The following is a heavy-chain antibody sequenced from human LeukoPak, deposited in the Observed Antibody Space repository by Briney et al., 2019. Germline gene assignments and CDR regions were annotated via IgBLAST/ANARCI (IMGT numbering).Heavy chain of an antibody. CDR1: GDSISSSSYH. CDR2: MYSSGAT. CDR3: ARQEARGLDY. D-gene: IGHD3-10*01. J-gene: IGHJ4*02. Sequence: KPSETLSLTCTVSGDSISSSSYHWAWIRQPPGKGLEWIGCMYSSGATYYNPSLKGRVSISGDSSKNQFSLKVSSVTATDTAVYYCARQEARGLDYWGQGTLVTVSS. V-gene: IGHV4-39*01.